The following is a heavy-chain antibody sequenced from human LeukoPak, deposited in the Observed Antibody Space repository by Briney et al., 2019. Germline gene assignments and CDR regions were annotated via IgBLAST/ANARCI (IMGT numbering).Heavy chain of an antibody. CDR2: ILYDGNEK. D-gene: IGHD6-19*01. CDR1: GLNFNYYA. V-gene: IGHV3-30*04. J-gene: IGHJ4*02. Sequence: GGSLRLSCAASGLNFNYYAMHWVRQAPGKGLEWVAVILYDGNEKYYADSVQGRFSISRDNSNNTLDLEMTSLRSEDTALYYCASSRIDVAGTGDYWGQGTLVIVSS. CDR3: ASSRIDVAGTGDY.